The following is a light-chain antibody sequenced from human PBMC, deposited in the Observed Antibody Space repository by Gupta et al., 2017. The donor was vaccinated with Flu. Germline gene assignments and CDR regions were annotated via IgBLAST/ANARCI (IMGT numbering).Light chain of an antibody. V-gene: IGLV2-23*01. J-gene: IGLJ2*01. CDR3: CSHAGSSTV. CDR1: SSDVGSYNL. Sequence: SALTQPASVSGSPGQSITISCPGTSSDVGSYNLVSWYQHHPGKAPKLMIYEGSKRPSGVSNRFSGSKSGNTASLTISGLQAEDEADYCCCSHAGSSTVFGGGTKLTVL. CDR2: EGS.